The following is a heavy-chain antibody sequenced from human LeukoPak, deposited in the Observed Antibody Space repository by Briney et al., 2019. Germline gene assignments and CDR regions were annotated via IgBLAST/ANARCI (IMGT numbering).Heavy chain of an antibody. CDR3: ARGQGATVPQVGKNWFDP. J-gene: IGHJ5*02. V-gene: IGHV4-34*01. Sequence: SETLSLTCAVYIDSFSNYHWNRIRQTPAKGMEWIGEVNESGGTNISPSLRSRVILSVDTSKNQFSLKLTVADTAIYYCARGQGATVPQVGKNWFDPWGQGTRVTVSS. D-gene: IGHD1-26*01. CDR2: VNESGGT. CDR1: IDSFSNYH.